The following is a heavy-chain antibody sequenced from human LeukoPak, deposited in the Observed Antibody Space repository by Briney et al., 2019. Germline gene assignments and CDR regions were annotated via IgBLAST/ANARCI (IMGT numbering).Heavy chain of an antibody. CDR3: ARTCRSGDIVLMVYAILVHYFDY. D-gene: IGHD2-8*01. CDR1: GFTFDDYG. Sequence: PGGSLRLSCAASGFTFDDYGMSWVRQAPGKGLEWVSGINWNGGSTGYADSVKGRFTISRDNAKNSLYLQMNSLRAEDTALYHCARTCRSGDIVLMVYAILVHYFDYWGQGTLVTVSS. V-gene: IGHV3-20*01. CDR2: INWNGGST. J-gene: IGHJ4*02.